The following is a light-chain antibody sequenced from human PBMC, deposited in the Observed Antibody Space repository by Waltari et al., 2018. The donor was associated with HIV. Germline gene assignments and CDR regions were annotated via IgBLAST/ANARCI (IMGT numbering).Light chain of an antibody. Sequence: QSALTQPPSASGSPGQSVTISCTGTSSDIGAYNYVSWFQQHPGKAPKLMIYDVTKRPSGVPDRGSGSKSGNPASLTVSGLQAEDEADYYCASHAGSKDVFGGGTRLTGL. CDR1: SSDIGAYNY. J-gene: IGLJ2*01. CDR3: ASHAGSKDV. CDR2: DVT. V-gene: IGLV2-8*01.